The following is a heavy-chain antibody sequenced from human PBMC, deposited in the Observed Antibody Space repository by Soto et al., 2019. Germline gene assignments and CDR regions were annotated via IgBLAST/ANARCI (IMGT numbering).Heavy chain of an antibody. V-gene: IGHV3-21*01. Sequence: EVQLVESGGGLVKPGGSLRLSCAASGFTFSGYTMNWVRQAPGKGLEWVSSITSSSSYIYYADSVKGRFTISRDNAKNSLYLQMNSLRAEDTAVYYCARRDCNDALDPWCQGTLVTVS. J-gene: IGHJ5*02. CDR3: ARRDCNDALDP. D-gene: IGHD1-1*01. CDR1: GFTFSGYT. CDR2: ITSSSSYI.